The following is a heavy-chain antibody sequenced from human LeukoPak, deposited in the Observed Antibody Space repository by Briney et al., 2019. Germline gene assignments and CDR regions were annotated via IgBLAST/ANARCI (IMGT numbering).Heavy chain of an antibody. J-gene: IGHJ3*02. V-gene: IGHV3-30*18. Sequence: PGGSLRLSCAASGFTFSSYGMHWVRQAPGKGLEWGAVISYDGSNKYYADSVKGRFTISRDNSKNTLYLQMNSLRAEDTAVYYCAKDFTMIEPEAFDIWGQGTMVTVSS. D-gene: IGHD3-22*01. CDR1: GFTFSSYG. CDR3: AKDFTMIEPEAFDI. CDR2: ISYDGSNK.